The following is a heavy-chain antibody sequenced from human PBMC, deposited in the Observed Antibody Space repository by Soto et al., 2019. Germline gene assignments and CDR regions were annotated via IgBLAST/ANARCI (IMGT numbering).Heavy chain of an antibody. V-gene: IGHV1-3*01. D-gene: IGHD6-19*01. Sequence: ASVNVSCKASGYTFTSYAMHWVRQAPGQRLEWMGWINAGNGNTKYSQKFQGRVTITRDTSASTAYMELSSLRSEDTAVYYCARDADSGWYAFDIWGQGTMVTVSS. CDR2: INAGNGNT. CDR3: ARDADSGWYAFDI. J-gene: IGHJ3*02. CDR1: GYTFTSYA.